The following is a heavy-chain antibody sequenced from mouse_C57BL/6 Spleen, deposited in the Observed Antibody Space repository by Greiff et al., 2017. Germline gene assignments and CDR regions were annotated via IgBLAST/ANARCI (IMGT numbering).Heavy chain of an antibody. CDR3: ARSTTVEDWYFDV. V-gene: IGHV1-50*01. D-gene: IGHD1-1*01. CDR1: GYTFTSYW. Sequence: VQLQQPGAELVKPGASVKLSCKASGYTFTSYWMQWVKQRPGQGLEWIGEIDPSDSYTNYNQKFKGKATLTVDTSSSTAYMQLSSLTSEDSAVYYCARSTTVEDWYFDVWGTGTTVTVSS. CDR2: IDPSDSYT. J-gene: IGHJ1*03.